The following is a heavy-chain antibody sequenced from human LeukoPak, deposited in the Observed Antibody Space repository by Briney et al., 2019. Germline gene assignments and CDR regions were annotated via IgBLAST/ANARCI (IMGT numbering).Heavy chain of an antibody. V-gene: IGHV3-48*03. D-gene: IGHD2-15*01. CDR3: ARGLILVVAAKGYYFDY. J-gene: IGHJ4*02. CDR2: ISSSGSTI. Sequence: GGSLRLSCAASGFTFSSYEMNWVRQAPGKGLEWVSYISSSGSTIYYADSVKGRFTISRDNAKNSLYLQMNSLRAEDTAVYYCARGLILVVAAKGYYFDYWGQGTLVTVSS. CDR1: GFTFSSYE.